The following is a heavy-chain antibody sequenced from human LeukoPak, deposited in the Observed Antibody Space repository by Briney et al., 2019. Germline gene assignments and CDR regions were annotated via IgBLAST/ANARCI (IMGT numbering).Heavy chain of an antibody. D-gene: IGHD1-26*01. Sequence: PSETLSLTCTVSGGSISSSSYYWGWIRQPPGKGLEWIGSIYYSGSTYYNPSLKSRVTISVDTSKNQFSLKLSSVTAADTAVYYCARQYSGSYPYYFDYWAREPWSPSPQ. J-gene: IGHJ4*02. V-gene: IGHV4-39*01. CDR2: IYYSGST. CDR1: GGSISSSSYY. CDR3: ARQYSGSYPYYFDY.